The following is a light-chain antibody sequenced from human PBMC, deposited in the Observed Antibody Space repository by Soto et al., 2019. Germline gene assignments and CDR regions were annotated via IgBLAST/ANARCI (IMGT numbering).Light chain of an antibody. J-gene: IGKJ3*01. CDR3: QQLNSLFT. V-gene: IGKV1-9*01. CDR1: QVISSY. CDR2: AAS. Sequence: DIQLTQSPSFLSASVGDRVTITCRASQVISSYLAWYQQKPGKAPKLLIYAASTLQSGVPSRFSGSGSGTECTLTISSLQPEDFATYYCQQLNSLFTFGPGTKVDIK.